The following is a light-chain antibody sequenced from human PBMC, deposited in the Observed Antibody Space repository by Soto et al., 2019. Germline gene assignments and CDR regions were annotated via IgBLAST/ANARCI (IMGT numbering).Light chain of an antibody. CDR2: GNN. CDR1: SSNIGANFD. Sequence: QSVLTQPPSVSGAPGQRVTIYCTGNSSNIGANFDVHWYQPFPGGAPKLLIFGNNNRPSGVPDRFSGSQSGTLASLVITGLQSEDETDYYCQSYDSRLSAHVFGTGTKLTVL. CDR3: QSYDSRLSAHV. J-gene: IGLJ1*01. V-gene: IGLV1-40*01.